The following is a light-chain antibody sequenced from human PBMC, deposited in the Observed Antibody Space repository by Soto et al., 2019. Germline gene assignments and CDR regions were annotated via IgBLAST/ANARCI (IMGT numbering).Light chain of an antibody. CDR1: SSDVGGYNF. Sequence: QSVLTQPRSVSGSPGQSVTISCTGTSSDVGGYNFVSWYQQHPGKVPKLIIYGVNQRPSGVPDRFSASKSGNTASLTISGLQAEDEADYYCCSYAGSYTLFGGGTKLTVL. J-gene: IGLJ2*01. V-gene: IGLV2-11*01. CDR3: CSYAGSYTL. CDR2: GVN.